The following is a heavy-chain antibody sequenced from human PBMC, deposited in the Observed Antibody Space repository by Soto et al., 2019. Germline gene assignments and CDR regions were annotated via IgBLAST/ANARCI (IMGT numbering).Heavy chain of an antibody. CDR1: GFSVTANY. V-gene: IGHV3-53*01. Sequence: VQVVESGGGLIQPGGSLRLSCEVSGFSVTANYMSWVRQAPGKGLERVSVIFSGGGTDYVDSVKGRFTISRDISKSTLYLQMNSLRAEDTAVYYCHGYGYWGQGTLVTVSS. D-gene: IGHD5-12*01. CDR2: IFSGGGT. J-gene: IGHJ4*02. CDR3: HGYGY.